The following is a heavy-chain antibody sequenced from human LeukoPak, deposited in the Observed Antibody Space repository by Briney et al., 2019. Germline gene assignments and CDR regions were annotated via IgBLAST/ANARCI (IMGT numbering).Heavy chain of an antibody. CDR1: GGTLSRYG. CDR3: AGETLAPSGVKYFHH. CDR2: IIPTFGST. V-gene: IGHV1-69*05. J-gene: IGHJ1*01. D-gene: IGHD3-16*02. Sequence: SVKVSCKASGGTLSRYGINWVRQAPGQGLEWMGRIIPTFGSTNYAQNFQGRVTITTDESTTTAYTEVTSLTSEDTAVYYCAGETLAPSGVKYFHHWGQGTLVTVSS.